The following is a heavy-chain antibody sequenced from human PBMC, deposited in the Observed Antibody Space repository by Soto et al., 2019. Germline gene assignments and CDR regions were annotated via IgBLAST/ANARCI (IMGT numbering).Heavy chain of an antibody. D-gene: IGHD1-26*01. CDR2: INPSGGST. CDR1: GYTFTSYY. J-gene: IGHJ6*02. CDR3: ARDLGPKNIVGYPYYYYYGMDV. Sequence: APVKVSCKASGYTFTSYYMHWVRQAPGQGLEWMGIINPSGGSTSYAQKFQGRVTMTRDTSTSTVYMELSSLRSEDTAVYYCARDLGPKNIVGYPYYYYYGMDVWGQGTTVTVAS. V-gene: IGHV1-46*01.